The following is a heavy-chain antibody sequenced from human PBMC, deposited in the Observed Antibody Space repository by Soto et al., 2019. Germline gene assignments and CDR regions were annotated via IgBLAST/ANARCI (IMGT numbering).Heavy chain of an antibody. CDR1: GFTFSSYG. V-gene: IGHV3-33*01. D-gene: IGHD3-3*01. J-gene: IGHJ6*02. CDR2: IWYDGSNK. Sequence: GGSLRLSCAASGFTFSSYGMHWVRQAPGKGLEWVAVIWYDGSNKYYADSVKGRFTISRDNSKNTLYLQMNSLRAEDTAVYYCARDGLILEWLLYFDYYYYGMDVWGQGTTVTVSS. CDR3: ARDGLILEWLLYFDYYYYGMDV.